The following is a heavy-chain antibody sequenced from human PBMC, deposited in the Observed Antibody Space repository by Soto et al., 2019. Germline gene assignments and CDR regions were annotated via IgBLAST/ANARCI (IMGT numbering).Heavy chain of an antibody. CDR1: DGSMNSDSSY. D-gene: IGHD3-22*01. CDR2: INHSGST. CDR3: ARLGGYVSVGYYYLWDS. J-gene: IGHJ4*02. V-gene: IGHV4-39*01. Sequence: QLQLQESGPGLVKPSETLSLTCRVSDGSMNSDSSYWGWIRQPPGKGLEWIGVINHSGSTYHYLSLKGRVTRSVDASRNQFSLKLTSMTAADTAVYYCARLGGYVSVGYYYLWDSWGQGTLVTVSS.